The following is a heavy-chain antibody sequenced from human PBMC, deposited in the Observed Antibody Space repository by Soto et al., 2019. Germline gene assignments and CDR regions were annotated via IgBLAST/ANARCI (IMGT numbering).Heavy chain of an antibody. CDR2: ISYEGSNT. D-gene: IGHD1-1*01. Sequence: TGGSLRLSCVASGFTFDIYGIHWVRQAPGKGLQWVALISYEGSNTYYADSVRGRFTISRDNSKNTLYLQMNTLRPEDTGLYYCARVTPGNNLYYFSGLDFWGQGTSVTVSS. J-gene: IGHJ6*02. CDR3: ARVTPGNNLYYFSGLDF. V-gene: IGHV3-30-3*01. CDR1: GFTFDIYG.